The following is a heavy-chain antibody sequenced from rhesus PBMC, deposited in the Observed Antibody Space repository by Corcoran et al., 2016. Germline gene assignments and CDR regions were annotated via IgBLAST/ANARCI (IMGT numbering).Heavy chain of an antibody. D-gene: IGHD6-37*01. CDR3: ARGGRWLVVGGFDY. V-gene: IGHV2-95*01. CDR2: IYWNNSK. Sequence: QVTLKESGPALVKPTQTLTLTCTFSGFSINTTATGVGWIRQHPGTALEWPTSIYWNNSKYYSTSLKSRLTISKDTSKNQVVLTMTNMDPVDTATYYCARGGRWLVVGGFDYWGQGVLVTVSS. CDR1: GFSINTTATG. J-gene: IGHJ4*01.